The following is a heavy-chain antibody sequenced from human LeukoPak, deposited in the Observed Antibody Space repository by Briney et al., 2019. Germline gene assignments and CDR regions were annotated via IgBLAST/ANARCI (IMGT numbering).Heavy chain of an antibody. CDR3: ARDKAYSSGWYEGNWFDP. J-gene: IGHJ5*02. Sequence: GASVKVSCKASEYTFSSYAMNWVRQAPGQGLEWMGWINTNTGNPTYAQGFTGRFVFSLDTSVSTAYLQISSLKAEDTAVYYCARDKAYSSGWYEGNWFDPWGQGTLVTVSS. V-gene: IGHV7-4-1*02. CDR1: EYTFSSYA. CDR2: INTNTGNP. D-gene: IGHD6-19*01.